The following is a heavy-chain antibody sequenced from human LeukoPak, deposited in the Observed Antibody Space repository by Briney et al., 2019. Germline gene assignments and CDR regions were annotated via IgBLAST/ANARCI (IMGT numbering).Heavy chain of an antibody. D-gene: IGHD3-10*01. CDR3: AKGPVIRGLIPFDY. CDR2: ISGSGGTT. J-gene: IGHJ4*02. Sequence: GGSLRLSCVTSGFTFINYAMTWVRQAPGKGLEWVSAISGSGGTTYYADSVKGRFTISRDNPKNTLYLHMNSLRADDTAEYYCAKGPVIRGLIPFDYWGQGTLVTVSS. V-gene: IGHV3-23*01. CDR1: GFTFINYA.